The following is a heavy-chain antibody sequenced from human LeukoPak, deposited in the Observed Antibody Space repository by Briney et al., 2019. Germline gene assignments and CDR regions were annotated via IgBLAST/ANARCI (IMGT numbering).Heavy chain of an antibody. V-gene: IGHV3-23*01. CDR1: GFTFSSYA. CDR2: ISGSGGST. J-gene: IGHJ4*02. CDR3: VKEAVAGDYFDY. Sequence: QPGGSLRLSCAASGFTFSSYAMSWVRQAPGKGLEWVSAISGSGGSTYYADSVKGRFTIARDNSKNTLHLQMNSLRDEDTAVYYCVKEAVAGDYFDYWGQGTLVTVSS. D-gene: IGHD6-19*01.